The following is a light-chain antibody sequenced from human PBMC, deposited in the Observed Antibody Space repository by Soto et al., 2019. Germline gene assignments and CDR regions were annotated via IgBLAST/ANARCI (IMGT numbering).Light chain of an antibody. CDR1: QSVSSSY. CDR2: GAS. CDR3: QQYGSSLFT. J-gene: IGKJ5*01. Sequence: VLTQSPGTLSLSPGERATLSCRASQSVSSSYLAWYQQNPGQAHRLLIYGASSRATGIPDRFSGSGSGTDFTLTISRLEPEDFAVYYGQQYGSSLFTFGQGTRLEIK. V-gene: IGKV3-20*01.